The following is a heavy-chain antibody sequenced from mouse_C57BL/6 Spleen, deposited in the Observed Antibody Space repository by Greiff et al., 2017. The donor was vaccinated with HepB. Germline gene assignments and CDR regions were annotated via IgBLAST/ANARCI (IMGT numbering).Heavy chain of an antibody. J-gene: IGHJ3*01. CDR2: IYPGDGDT. D-gene: IGHD1-1*01. CDR3: ARGLLRSVAWFAY. CDR1: GYAFSSSW. V-gene: IGHV1-82*01. Sequence: VKLMESGPELVKPGASVKISCKASGYAFSSSWMNWVKQRPGKGLEWIGRIYPGDGDTNYNGKFKGKATLTADKSSSTAYMQLSSLTSEDSAVYFCARGLLRSVAWFAYWSQGTLVTVSA.